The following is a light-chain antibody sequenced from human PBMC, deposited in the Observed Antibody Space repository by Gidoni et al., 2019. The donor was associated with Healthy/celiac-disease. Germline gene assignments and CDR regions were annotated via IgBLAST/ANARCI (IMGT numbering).Light chain of an antibody. CDR2: DAS. V-gene: IGKV3-11*01. Sequence: EIVLTQSPATLSLSPGERATLSCRARQSVSSYLAWYQQKPGQAPRLLIYDASNRATGIPARFSGSGSGTDFTLTISSLEPEDFAVYYCQQRSNWPPGFTFGPXTKVDIK. CDR3: QQRSNWPPGFT. J-gene: IGKJ3*01. CDR1: QSVSSY.